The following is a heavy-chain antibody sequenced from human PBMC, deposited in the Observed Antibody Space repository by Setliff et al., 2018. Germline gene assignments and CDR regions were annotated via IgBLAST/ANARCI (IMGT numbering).Heavy chain of an antibody. CDR3: GRVGTSDYGDYGGFVDF. CDR1: GGSFSGNY. D-gene: IGHD4-17*01. Sequence: TSETLSLTCAVYGGSFSGNYWSWIRQPPGKGLEWIGEIYHGGNTNYNPSLKSRVAISVDKSKNQFSLKLSSVTAADTAVYFCGRVGTSDYGDYGGFVDFWGQGTLVTVSS. CDR2: IYHGGNT. J-gene: IGHJ4*02. V-gene: IGHV4-34*01.